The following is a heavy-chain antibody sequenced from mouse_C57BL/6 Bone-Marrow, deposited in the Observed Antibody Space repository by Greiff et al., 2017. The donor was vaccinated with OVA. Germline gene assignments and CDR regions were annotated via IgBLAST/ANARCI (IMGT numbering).Heavy chain of an antibody. D-gene: IGHD1-1*01. CDR1: GYTFTDYN. V-gene: IGHV1-22*01. Sequence: EVHLVESGPELVKPGASVKMSCKASGYTFTDYNMHWVKQSHGKSLEWIGYINPNNGGTSYNQKFKGKATLTVNKSSSTAYMELRSLTSEDSAVYDCARRVTTVVATDWYFDVWGTGTTVTVSS. J-gene: IGHJ1*03. CDR2: INPNNGGT. CDR3: ARRVTTVVATDWYFDV.